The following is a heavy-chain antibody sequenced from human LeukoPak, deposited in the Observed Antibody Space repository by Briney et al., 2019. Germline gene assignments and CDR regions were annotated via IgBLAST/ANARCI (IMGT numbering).Heavy chain of an antibody. CDR3: ARVGSGSYWDYFDY. Sequence: GGSLRLSCAGSGFIFNNYAMHWVRQPPGKGLEWVSGISWNSGSIDYADSVKGRFTISRDNAKNSLYLQMNSLRAEDTAVYYCARVGSGSYWDYFDYWGQGTLVTVSS. V-gene: IGHV3-9*01. CDR1: GFIFNNYA. D-gene: IGHD1-26*01. J-gene: IGHJ4*02. CDR2: ISWNSGSI.